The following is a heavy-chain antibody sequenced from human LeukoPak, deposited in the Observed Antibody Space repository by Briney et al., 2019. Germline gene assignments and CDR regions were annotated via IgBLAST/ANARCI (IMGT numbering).Heavy chain of an antibody. CDR3: ARAAISSGLTPGWFDP. Sequence: GGSLRLSCAASGFTFSSYDMHWVRQATGKGLEWVSAIGTAGDPYYPGSVKGRFTISRENAKNSLYLQMNSLRAGDTAVYYCARAAISSGLTPGWFDPWGQGTLVTVSS. CDR2: IGTAGDP. J-gene: IGHJ5*02. V-gene: IGHV3-13*05. CDR1: GFTFSSYD. D-gene: IGHD6-19*01.